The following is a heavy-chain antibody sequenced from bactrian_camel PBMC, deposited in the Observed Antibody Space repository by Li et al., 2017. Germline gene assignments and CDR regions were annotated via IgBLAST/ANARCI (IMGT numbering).Heavy chain of an antibody. V-gene: IGHV3S67*01. Sequence: DVQLVESGGGSVQAGGSLRLSCVASGSRYSSLCMGWFRLAPGIECELVSTITNNGRTYYADSVKGRFTISQDNAKKTAYLQMNNLKVEDTAKYYCAAELRPECSPRSSSFGHWGQGTQVTVS. CDR2: ITNNGRT. CDR3: AAELRPECSPRSSSFGH. J-gene: IGHJ6*01. CDR1: GSRYSSLC. D-gene: IGHD6*01.